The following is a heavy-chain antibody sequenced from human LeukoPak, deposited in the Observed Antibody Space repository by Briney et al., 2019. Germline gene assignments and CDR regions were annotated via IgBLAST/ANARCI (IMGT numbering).Heavy chain of an antibody. CDR3: ARDRGLRREDDAFDI. CDR2: LWYDGSNK. V-gene: IGHV3-33*01. D-gene: IGHD4-17*01. J-gene: IGHJ3*02. Sequence: PGGSLRLSCAASGFTFSSYGMHWVRQAPGKGLVWVAVLWYDGSNKYYADSVKGRFNISRDNSKNTLYLQMNSLRAEDTAVYYCARDRGLRREDDAFDIWGQGTMVTVSS. CDR1: GFTFSSYG.